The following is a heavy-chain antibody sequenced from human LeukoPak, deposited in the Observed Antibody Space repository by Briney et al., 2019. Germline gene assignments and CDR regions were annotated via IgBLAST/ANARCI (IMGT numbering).Heavy chain of an antibody. Sequence: GGSLRLSCAASGFTVSSNYMSWVRQAPGKGLEWVSIIYSGGNTYYADSVKGRFTISRDNSKNTLYLQMNSLRAEDTAVYYCASIMRDYYDSSGTLFDYWGQGTLVTVSS. CDR3: ASIMRDYYDSSGTLFDY. CDR1: GFTVSSNY. D-gene: IGHD3-22*01. J-gene: IGHJ4*02. V-gene: IGHV3-66*01. CDR2: IYSGGNT.